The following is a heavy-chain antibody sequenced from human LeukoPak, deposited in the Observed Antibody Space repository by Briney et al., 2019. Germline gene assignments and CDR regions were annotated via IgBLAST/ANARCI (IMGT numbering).Heavy chain of an antibody. CDR3: ARATYNWNDAVPFDY. J-gene: IGHJ4*02. V-gene: IGHV4-39*07. D-gene: IGHD1-1*01. Sequence: SETLSLTCTVSGGSISSSSYYWGWIRQPPGKGLEWIGSIYYSGSTYYNPSLKSRVTISVDTSKNQFSLKLSSVTAADTAVYYCARATYNWNDAVPFDYWGQGTLVTVSS. CDR2: IYYSGST. CDR1: GGSISSSSYY.